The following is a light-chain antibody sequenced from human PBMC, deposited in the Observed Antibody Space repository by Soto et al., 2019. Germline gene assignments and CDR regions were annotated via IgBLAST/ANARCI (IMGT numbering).Light chain of an antibody. CDR1: SSDVGGYNS. Sequence: QSVLTQPASVSGSPGQSITISCTGTSSDVGGYNSVSWYRQDPGKAPKLMIYDVTNRPSGVSNRFSGSKSGNTASLTISGLQAEDEADYYCSSFTSSITYVSGTGTKVTVL. J-gene: IGLJ1*01. CDR3: SSFTSSITYV. V-gene: IGLV2-14*01. CDR2: DVT.